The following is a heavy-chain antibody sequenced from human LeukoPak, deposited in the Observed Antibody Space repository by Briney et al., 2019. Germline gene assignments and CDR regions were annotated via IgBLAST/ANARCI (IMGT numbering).Heavy chain of an antibody. CDR2: IRYDESNK. J-gene: IGHJ5*02. Sequence: GGSLRLSCAASGFTFSNYGMHWVRQAPGKGLEWVAFIRYDESNKYYADSVKGRFTISRDNSKNTLYLQMNSLRAEDTAVYYCARASGGEGFDPWGQGTLVTVSS. D-gene: IGHD4-17*01. CDR3: ARASGGEGFDP. CDR1: GFTFSNYG. V-gene: IGHV3-30*02.